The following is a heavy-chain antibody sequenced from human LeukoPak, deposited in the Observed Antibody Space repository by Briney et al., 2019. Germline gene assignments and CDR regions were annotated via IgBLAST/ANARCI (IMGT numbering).Heavy chain of an antibody. J-gene: IGHJ1*01. CDR1: GFTFSNYA. Sequence: GGSLRLSCVASGFTFSNYALTWIRQAPGKGLEWVSAISGSAGSTHYADSVKGRFTTSRDNAKNTFYLQMNSLRVEDTAVYYCLLIILGGSSQHWGQGTLVTVSS. CDR2: ISGSAGST. D-gene: IGHD3-3*01. V-gene: IGHV3-23*01. CDR3: LLIILGGSSQH.